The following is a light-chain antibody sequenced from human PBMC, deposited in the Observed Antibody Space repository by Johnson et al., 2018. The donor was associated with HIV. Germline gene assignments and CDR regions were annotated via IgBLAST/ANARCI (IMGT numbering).Light chain of an antibody. J-gene: IGLJ1*01. CDR2: ENN. CDR1: SSNIGNNY. Sequence: QAVLTQPPSVSAAPGQKVTISCSGSSSNIGNNYVSWYQQLPGTAPKLLIYENNKRPSGIPDRFSGSKSATSATLVITGLQTGDEADDYCGKWESSLSAGPVFGAWTKVTV. V-gene: IGLV1-51*02. CDR3: GKWESSLSAGPV.